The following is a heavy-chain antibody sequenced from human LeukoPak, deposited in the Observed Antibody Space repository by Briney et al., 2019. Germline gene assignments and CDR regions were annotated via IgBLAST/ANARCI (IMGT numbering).Heavy chain of an antibody. Sequence: ASVKVSCKASGGTFSSYAISWVRQAPGQGLEWMGGIIPIFGTASYAQKFQGRVTITTDESTSTAYMELSSLRSEDTAVYYCARDMYRRYYDSSGYYSNWFDPWGQGTLVTVSS. J-gene: IGHJ5*02. CDR1: GGTFSSYA. V-gene: IGHV1-69*05. D-gene: IGHD3-22*01. CDR3: ARDMYRRYYDSSGYYSNWFDP. CDR2: IIPIFGTA.